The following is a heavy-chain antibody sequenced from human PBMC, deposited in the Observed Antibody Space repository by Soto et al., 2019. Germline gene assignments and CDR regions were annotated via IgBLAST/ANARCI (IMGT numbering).Heavy chain of an antibody. D-gene: IGHD3-9*01. CDR1: CASISRGRYY. CDR2: IHDSATD. Sequence: QVLLQESGPGLVKPSQTLSVPCTVYCASISRGRYYWRWVRPHRGKGLEWIGYIHDSATDYYNPSLMSRSVTSVDTSSPQVSLKPTSVTAADTAVYYCATRIPLLTTSYLDPWGQGLLVTVSS. CDR3: ATRIPLLTTSYLDP. V-gene: IGHV4-31*03. J-gene: IGHJ1*01.